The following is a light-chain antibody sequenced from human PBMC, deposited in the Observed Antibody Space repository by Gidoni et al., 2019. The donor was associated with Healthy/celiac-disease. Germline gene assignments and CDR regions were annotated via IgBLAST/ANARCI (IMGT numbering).Light chain of an antibody. J-gene: IGKJ4*01. CDR3: QQCGSSPPLT. CDR1: QSVSSSY. V-gene: IGKV3-20*01. Sequence: IVLTQSPGTLSLSPGERATLSCRASQSVSSSYLAWYQQKPGQAPRLLIYGASSRATGLPDRFSGSGSGTDFTLTISRLEPEDFAVYYCQQCGSSPPLTFGGXTKVEIK. CDR2: GAS.